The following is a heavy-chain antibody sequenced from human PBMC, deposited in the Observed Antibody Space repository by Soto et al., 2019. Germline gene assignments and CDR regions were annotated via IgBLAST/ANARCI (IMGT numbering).Heavy chain of an antibody. Sequence: PSETLSLTCTVSGGSISSSSYHWGWIRQPPGKGLEWIGSIYYSGTTYYNPSLKSRVTISVDTSKNQFSLKLSSVTAADTAVYYCARVPATALATRCFDYWGQGTLVTVSS. D-gene: IGHD5-18*01. CDR1: GGSISSSSYH. V-gene: IGHV4-39*07. CDR2: IYYSGTT. CDR3: ARVPATALATRCFDY. J-gene: IGHJ4*02.